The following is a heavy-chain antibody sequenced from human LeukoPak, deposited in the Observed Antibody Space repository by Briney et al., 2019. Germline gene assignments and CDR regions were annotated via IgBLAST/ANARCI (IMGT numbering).Heavy chain of an antibody. CDR2: INHSGST. CDR1: GITLSNYG. J-gene: IGHJ5*02. D-gene: IGHD4-17*01. V-gene: IGHV4-34*01. Sequence: GSLRLSCAVSGITLSNYGMSWVRQAPGKGLEWIGEINHSGSTNYNPSLKSRVTISVDTSKNQFSLKLSSVTAADTAVYYCARRSSTVTTVRFDPWGQGTLVTVSS. CDR3: ARRSSTVTTVRFDP.